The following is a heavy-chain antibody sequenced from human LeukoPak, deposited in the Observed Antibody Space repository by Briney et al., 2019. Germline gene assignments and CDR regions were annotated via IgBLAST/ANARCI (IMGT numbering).Heavy chain of an antibody. CDR3: VRGSHQHSR. Sequence: QAGGSLRLSCAASGFTFTTYWMTWVRQAPGKGLEWVANIKQDGSDKYYVDSVKGRFTISRDNARKSVYLQMNSLRAEDTAVYYCVRGSHQHSRWGQGTLVSVSS. V-gene: IGHV3-7*01. CDR1: GFTFTTYW. J-gene: IGHJ3*01. D-gene: IGHD6-19*01. CDR2: IKQDGSDK.